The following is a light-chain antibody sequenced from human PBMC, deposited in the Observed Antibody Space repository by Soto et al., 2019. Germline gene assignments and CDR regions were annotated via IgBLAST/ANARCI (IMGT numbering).Light chain of an antibody. CDR3: QQYVSSPWA. CDR2: GAS. V-gene: IGKV3-20*01. J-gene: IGKJ1*01. CDR1: QSVSSS. Sequence: EIVLTQSPGTLSLSPGERVTLSCRASQSVSSSLAWYQRKRGQAPRLLIYGASNRATGVPDRFTGSGSGTDFTLTISRLEPEDFAVYYCQQYVSSPWAFGQGTKVDIK.